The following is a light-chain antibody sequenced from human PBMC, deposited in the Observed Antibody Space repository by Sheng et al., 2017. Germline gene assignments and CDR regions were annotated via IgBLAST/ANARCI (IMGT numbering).Light chain of an antibody. V-gene: IGKV3-11*01. CDR3: QQRANWPLT. Sequence: EIVLTQSPGTLSLSPGERATLSCRASQFVSSSYLAWYQQKPGQAPRLLIYGASNRATGIPARFSGSGSGTDLTLTISSLEPEDFAVYYCQQRANWPLTFGGGTKVEIK. CDR2: GAS. CDR1: QFVSSSY. J-gene: IGKJ4*01.